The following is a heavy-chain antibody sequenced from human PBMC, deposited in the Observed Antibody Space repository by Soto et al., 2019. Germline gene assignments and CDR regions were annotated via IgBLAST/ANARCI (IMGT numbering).Heavy chain of an antibody. CDR3: ASSYDSSGYYPTSHYWYFDL. CDR1: GDSISSSTYY. D-gene: IGHD3-22*01. J-gene: IGHJ2*01. Sequence: PSETLSLTCTVSGDSISSSTYYWGWIRQSPGKGLEWIGNIHYSGSTYYNPSLKSRVTISVDTSKNQFSLKLSSVTAADTAVYYCASSYDSSGYYPTSHYWYFDLWGRGTLVTVSS. V-gene: IGHV4-39*01. CDR2: IHYSGST.